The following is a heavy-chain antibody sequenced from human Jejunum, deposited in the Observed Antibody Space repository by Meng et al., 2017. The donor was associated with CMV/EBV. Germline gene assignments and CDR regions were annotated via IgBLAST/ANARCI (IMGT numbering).Heavy chain of an antibody. CDR3: ARDLSRGISYETGS. J-gene: IGHJ5*02. CDR1: GFSFSDQD. CDR2: IRNRAESYTI. D-gene: IGHD3-16*01. V-gene: IGHV3-72*01. Sequence: SGFSFSDQDMDWVRQAPGKGLEWVGRIRNRAESYTIDYAASVRGRFIISRDDSKNSLYLQMNNLETEDTAVYYCARDLSRGISYETGSWGQGTLVTVSS.